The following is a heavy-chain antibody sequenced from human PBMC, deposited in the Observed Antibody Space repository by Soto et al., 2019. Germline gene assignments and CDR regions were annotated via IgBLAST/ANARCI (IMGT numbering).Heavy chain of an antibody. D-gene: IGHD6-6*01. CDR3: ASSSIAAPYPFGSPLCY. J-gene: IGHJ4*02. Sequence: GGSLRLSCVASGFTASTNYMSWVRQAPGKGLEWVSCIYSAGTAYYAESVKGRFTISRDNSKNTLYLQMDSLRVDDTAVYYCASSSIAAPYPFGSPLCYWGQGALVTVSS. V-gene: IGHV3-66*01. CDR1: GFTASTNY. CDR2: IYSAGTA.